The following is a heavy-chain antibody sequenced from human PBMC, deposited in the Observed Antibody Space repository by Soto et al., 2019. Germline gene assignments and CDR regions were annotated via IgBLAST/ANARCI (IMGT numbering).Heavy chain of an antibody. Sequence: GGSLRLSCAASGFTFSNYWMHWVRQAPGKGLVWVSRINNDGSVTTYADSLKGRFTISRDNSKNTVYLQMNSLRTEDTALYYCARDGGSYWGQGTLVTVSS. D-gene: IGHD3-16*01. V-gene: IGHV3-74*01. CDR1: GFTFSNYW. CDR3: ARDGGSY. J-gene: IGHJ4*02. CDR2: INNDGSVT.